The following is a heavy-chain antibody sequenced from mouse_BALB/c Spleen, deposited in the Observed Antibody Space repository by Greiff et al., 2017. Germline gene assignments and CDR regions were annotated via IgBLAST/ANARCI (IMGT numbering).Heavy chain of an antibody. Sequence: EVQLVESGPGLVKPSQSLSLTCTVTGYSITSDYAWNWIRQFPGNKLEWMGYISYSGSTSYNPSLKSRISITRDTSKNQFFLQLNSVTTEDTATYYCAREDYDGTSWFAYWGQGTLVTVSA. J-gene: IGHJ3*01. V-gene: IGHV3-2*02. CDR2: ISYSGST. D-gene: IGHD2-4*01. CDR3: AREDYDGTSWFAY. CDR1: GYSITSDYA.